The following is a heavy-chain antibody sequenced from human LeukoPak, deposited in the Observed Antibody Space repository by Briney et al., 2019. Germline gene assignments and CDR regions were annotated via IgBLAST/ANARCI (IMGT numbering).Heavy chain of an antibody. J-gene: IGHJ4*02. V-gene: IGHV4-61*02. CDR3: ARVNYGSVIDY. CDR1: GGSISSGSYY. Sequence: PSETLSLTCTVSGGSISSGSYYWSWIRQPAGKGLEWIGRIYTSGSTNYNPSLKSRVTISVDTSKNQFSLKLSSVTAADTAVYYCARVNYGSVIDYWGQGTLVTVSS. CDR2: IYTSGST. D-gene: IGHD1-7*01.